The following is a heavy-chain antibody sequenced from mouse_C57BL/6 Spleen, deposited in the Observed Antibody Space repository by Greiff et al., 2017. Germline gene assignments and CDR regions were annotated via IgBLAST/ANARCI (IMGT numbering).Heavy chain of an antibody. V-gene: IGHV5-9-1*02. CDR1: GFTFSSYA. D-gene: IGHD2-4*01. Sequence: EVHLVESGEGLVKPGGSLKLSCAASGFTFSSYAMSWVRQTPEKRLEWVAYISSGGDYIYYADTVKGRFTISRDNARNTLYLQMSSLKSEDTAMYYCTREDDYDWFAYWGQGTLVTVSA. J-gene: IGHJ3*01. CDR2: ISSGGDYI. CDR3: TREDDYDWFAY.